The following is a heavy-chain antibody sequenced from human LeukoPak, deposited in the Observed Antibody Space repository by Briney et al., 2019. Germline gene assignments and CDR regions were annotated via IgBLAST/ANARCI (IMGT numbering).Heavy chain of an antibody. V-gene: IGHV3-30*03. CDR1: GFTFSSYS. Sequence: GGSLRLSCAASGFTFSSYSMNWVRQAPGKGLDWVSVISYHGSDIYYADSVKGRFTMSRDNSKNTVYLQMSSLRAEDTAVYYCAREKSGHSYMTQGGIDYWGQGTLVTVSS. J-gene: IGHJ4*02. D-gene: IGHD5-18*01. CDR3: AREKSGHSYMTQGGIDY. CDR2: ISYHGSDI.